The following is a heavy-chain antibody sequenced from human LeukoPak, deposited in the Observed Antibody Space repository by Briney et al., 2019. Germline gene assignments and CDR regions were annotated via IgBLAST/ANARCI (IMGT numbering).Heavy chain of an antibody. CDR2: LYYSGST. J-gene: IGHJ2*01. V-gene: IGHV4-59*01. Sequence: PSETLSLTCSVSGGSISGYYWSWIRQPPGKGLEWIGYLYYSGSTNYNPSLKSRVTISVDTSKNQFSLKLSSVTAADTALYYCARLTYYYDSSRRDYWYFDLWGRGTLVTVSS. CDR3: ARLTYYYDSSRRDYWYFDL. D-gene: IGHD3-22*01. CDR1: GGSISGYY.